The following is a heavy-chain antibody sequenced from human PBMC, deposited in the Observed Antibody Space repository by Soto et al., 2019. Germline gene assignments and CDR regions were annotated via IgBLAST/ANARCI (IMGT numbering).Heavy chain of an antibody. Sequence: SETLSLTCTVSGGSISTGGYYWSWIRQHPGKGLEWIGYIYYSGSAYYNPSLRSRFTISVDTSKNQFSLRLSSVTAADTAVYYCARISFSCSGGSCYPPDASYGMDVWGQGTTVTVSS. D-gene: IGHD2-15*01. CDR3: ARISFSCSGGSCYPPDASYGMDV. CDR2: IYYSGSA. J-gene: IGHJ6*02. CDR1: GGSISTGGYY. V-gene: IGHV4-31*03.